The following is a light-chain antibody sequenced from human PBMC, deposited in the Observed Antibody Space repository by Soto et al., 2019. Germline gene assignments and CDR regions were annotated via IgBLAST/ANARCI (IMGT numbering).Light chain of an antibody. CDR2: DTF. J-gene: IGKJ5*01. Sequence: EIVLSQSPATLSLSPGERATLSCRATQRIANYLAWYQQKPGQAPRLLIYDTFNRATGIPARFSGSGSGTDFALTISSLEPGDFAVYYCQQRNYWPITFGQGTRLEI. CDR1: QRIANY. CDR3: QQRNYWPIT. V-gene: IGKV3-11*01.